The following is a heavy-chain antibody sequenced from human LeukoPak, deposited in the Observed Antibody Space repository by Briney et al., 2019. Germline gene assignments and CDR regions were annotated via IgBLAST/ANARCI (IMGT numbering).Heavy chain of an antibody. J-gene: IGHJ4*02. CDR3: VRVYGGNSDY. CDR2: ISSSSNYI. V-gene: IGHV3-21*01. Sequence: GGSLRLSCAASGFTFSSYSMNWVRQAPGKGLEWVSFISSSSNYIYYADSVKGRFTISSDNAKNSLYLQMNSLRAEDTAVYYCVRVYGGNSDYWGQGTLVTVSS. D-gene: IGHD4-23*01. CDR1: GFTFSSYS.